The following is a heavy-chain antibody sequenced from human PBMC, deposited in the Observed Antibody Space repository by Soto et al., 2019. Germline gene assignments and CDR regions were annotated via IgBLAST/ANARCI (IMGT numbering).Heavy chain of an antibody. CDR1: GGSISTYY. CDR2: MYKTGNT. V-gene: IGHV4-59*01. CDR3: ARDLWGYCGADCYPLDV. J-gene: IGHJ6*02. D-gene: IGHD2-21*02. Sequence: QVRLQESGPGLVKPSETLYLTCTVSGGSISTYYWSWIRQPPGKGLEWIGYMYKTGNTIYNPSLKSRVTISVDTSKNQFSLKLNSVTAADTAVYYCARDLWGYCGADCYPLDVWGQGTTVTVSS.